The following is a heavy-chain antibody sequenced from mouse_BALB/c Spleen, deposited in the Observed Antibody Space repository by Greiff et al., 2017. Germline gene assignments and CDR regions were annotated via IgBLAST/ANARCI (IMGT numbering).Heavy chain of an antibody. D-gene: IGHD2-10*02. CDR2: IYPGSGNT. Sequence: LMESGPELVKPGASVKISCKASGYTFTDYYINWVKQKPGQGLEWIGWIYPGSGNTKYNEKFKGKATLTVDTSSSTAYMQLSSLTSEDTAVYFCAREYGNPRGFAYWGQGTLVTVSA. CDR1: GYTFTDYY. V-gene: IGHV1-84*02. CDR3: AREYGNPRGFAY. J-gene: IGHJ3*01.